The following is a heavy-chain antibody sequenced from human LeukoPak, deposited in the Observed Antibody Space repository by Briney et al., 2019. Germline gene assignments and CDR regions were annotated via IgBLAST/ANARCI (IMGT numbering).Heavy chain of an antibody. CDR2: IYGGGSGST. CDR3: AKDFTPDGIWDIDY. J-gene: IGHJ4*02. Sequence: GGSLRLSCVASGFTFSKYTMSWVRKAPGKGLEWVSGIYGGGSGSTFYAESVKGRFTISRDNSKNTLYLQMNSLRDEDTVIYYCAKDFTPDGIWDIDYWGRGTLITVSS. D-gene: IGHD1-14*01. V-gene: IGHV3-23*01. CDR1: GFTFSKYT.